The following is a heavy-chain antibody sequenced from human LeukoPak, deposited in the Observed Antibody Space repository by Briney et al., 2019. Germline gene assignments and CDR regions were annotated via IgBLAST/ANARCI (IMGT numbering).Heavy chain of an antibody. CDR2: IYTSGST. CDR1: GGSISSYY. Sequence: SETLSLTCTVSGGSISSYYWSWIRQPPGKGLEWIGYIYTSGSTNYNPSLKSRVTISVDTSKNQFSLKLSSVTAADTAVYYCARKVRGIAAAGTPQGFGYWGQGTLVTVSS. D-gene: IGHD6-13*01. CDR3: ARKVRGIAAAGTPQGFGY. J-gene: IGHJ4*02. V-gene: IGHV4-4*09.